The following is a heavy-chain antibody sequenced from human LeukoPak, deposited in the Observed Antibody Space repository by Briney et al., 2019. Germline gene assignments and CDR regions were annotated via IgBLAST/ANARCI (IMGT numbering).Heavy chain of an antibody. V-gene: IGHV3-7*01. CDR1: GFTFSNDW. CDR2: INQDESKK. CDR3: ARDHAYRADY. D-gene: IGHD2-2*01. J-gene: IGHJ4*02. Sequence: GGSLRFSCAASGFTFSNDWMCWLRQAPGKGLEWVANINQDESKKYYADSVKGRFTISRDNAKNSLYLQMSSLTAEDTAIYYCARDHAYRADYWGQGTLVTVCS.